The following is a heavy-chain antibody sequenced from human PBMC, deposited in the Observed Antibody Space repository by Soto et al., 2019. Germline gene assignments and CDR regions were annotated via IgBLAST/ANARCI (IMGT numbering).Heavy chain of an antibody. CDR1: GGSISSYY. Sequence: SETLSLTCTVSGGSISSYYWSWIRQPPGKGLEWIGYIYYSGSTNYNPSLKSRVTISVDTSKNQFSLRLNSVTAADTAVYYCARLCNGGSSNHWGQGTLVTVSS. J-gene: IGHJ4*01. V-gene: IGHV4-59*08. CDR3: ARLCNGGSSNH. CDR2: IYYSGST. D-gene: IGHD2-15*01.